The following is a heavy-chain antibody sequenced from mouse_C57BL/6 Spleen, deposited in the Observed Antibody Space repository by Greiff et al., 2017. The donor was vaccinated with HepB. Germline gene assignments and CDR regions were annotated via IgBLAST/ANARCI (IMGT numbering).Heavy chain of an antibody. CDR1: GFTFSDYG. D-gene: IGHD2-4*01. Sequence: EVKLMESGGGLVKPGGSLKLSCAASGFTFSDYGMNWVRQAPEKGLEWVAYISSGSSTIYYADTVKGRITISRDNANNTLFLQMTSLRSEDTAMYYGARRGDDDDTARWFAYWGQGTLVTVSA. CDR2: ISSGSSTI. CDR3: ARRGDDDDTARWFAY. J-gene: IGHJ3*01. V-gene: IGHV5-17*01.